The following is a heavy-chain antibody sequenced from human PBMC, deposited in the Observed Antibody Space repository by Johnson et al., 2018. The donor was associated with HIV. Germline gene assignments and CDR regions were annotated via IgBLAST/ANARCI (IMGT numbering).Heavy chain of an antibody. Sequence: QVQLVESGGGLVKPGGSLRLSCAASQFTFSNYGMHWVRQAPGKGLEWVAVTWFDGSNKYYSDSVKGRFTISRDNSKSTLYLQMNSLRAEDTAVYYCARDITPHKEGDAFDIWGQGTMVTVSS. CDR1: QFTFSNYG. J-gene: IGHJ3*02. V-gene: IGHV3-33*08. CDR2: TWFDGSNK. CDR3: ARDITPHKEGDAFDI. D-gene: IGHD1-14*01.